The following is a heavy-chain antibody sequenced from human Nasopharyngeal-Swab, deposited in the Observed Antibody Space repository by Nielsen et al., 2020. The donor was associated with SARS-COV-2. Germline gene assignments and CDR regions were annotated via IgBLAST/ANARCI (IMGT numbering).Heavy chain of an antibody. J-gene: IGHJ4*02. V-gene: IGHV3-33*01. CDR3: ARGSVAGPFDY. D-gene: IGHD6-19*01. CDR2: IWYDGNNK. Sequence: WIRQPPGKGLEWVAIIWYDGNNKYYGDSVKGRFTISRDNSKNILYLQMNSLRAEDSAVYYCARGSVAGPFDYWGQGTLVTVSS.